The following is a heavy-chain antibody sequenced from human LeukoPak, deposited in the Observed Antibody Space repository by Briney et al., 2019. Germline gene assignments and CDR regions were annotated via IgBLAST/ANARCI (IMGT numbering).Heavy chain of an antibody. D-gene: IGHD6-25*01. CDR1: GGSISSGDYY. Sequence: SQTLSLTCTVSGGSISSGDYYRSWIRQPTGKGLEWIGYIYYSGSTYYNPSLKSRVTISVDTSKNQFSLKLSSVTAADTAVYYCARERYAASYNWFDPWSQGTLVTVSS. CDR2: IYYSGST. J-gene: IGHJ5*02. V-gene: IGHV4-30-4*08. CDR3: ARERYAASYNWFDP.